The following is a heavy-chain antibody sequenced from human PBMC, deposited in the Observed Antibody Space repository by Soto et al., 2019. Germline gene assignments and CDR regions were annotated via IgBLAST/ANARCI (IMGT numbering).Heavy chain of an antibody. CDR3: ARRIPFGYGMDV. D-gene: IGHD2-21*01. Sequence: EVQLVESGGGLVLPGGSLRLSCAASGFTFSSYAMHWVRQAPGKGLECVSAITSNGGNTDYANSVKGRFTISRDNSKNTLYLQMGGLRAEDMAVYYCARRIPFGYGMDVWGHGTTVTVSS. V-gene: IGHV3-64*01. J-gene: IGHJ6*02. CDR2: ITSNGGNT. CDR1: GFTFSSYA.